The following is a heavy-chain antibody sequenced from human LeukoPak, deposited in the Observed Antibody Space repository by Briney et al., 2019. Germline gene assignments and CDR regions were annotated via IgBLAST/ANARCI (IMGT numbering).Heavy chain of an antibody. J-gene: IGHJ3*02. CDR1: GFTFSSYG. Sequence: GSLRLSCAASGFTFSSYGMHWVRQAPGKGLEWVAVIWYGGSKKYYADSVKGRFTISRDNSKNTLYLQMNSLRAEDTAVYYCAKPHYYDSGGSYIAGAFDIWGQGTMVTVSS. D-gene: IGHD3-22*01. CDR2: IWYGGSKK. CDR3: AKPHYYDSGGSYIAGAFDI. V-gene: IGHV3-33*06.